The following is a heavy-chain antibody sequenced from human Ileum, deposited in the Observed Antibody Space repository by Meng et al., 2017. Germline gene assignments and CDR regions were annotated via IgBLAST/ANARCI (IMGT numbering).Heavy chain of an antibody. Sequence: GESLKISCAASGITFSIYAMSWVRQAPGKGLEWVAVISYDGSNKYYADSVKGRFTISRDNSKNTLYLQMNSLRAEDTAVYYCARSSSWFNYDAFDIWGQGTMVTVSS. J-gene: IGHJ3*02. CDR2: ISYDGSNK. D-gene: IGHD6-13*01. CDR1: GITFSIYA. V-gene: IGHV3-30*01. CDR3: ARSSSWFNYDAFDI.